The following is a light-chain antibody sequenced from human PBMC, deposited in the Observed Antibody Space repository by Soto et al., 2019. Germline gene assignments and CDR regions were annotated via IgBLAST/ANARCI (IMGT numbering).Light chain of an antibody. V-gene: IGLV2-11*01. J-gene: IGLJ3*02. CDR3: CSYAGSSLRV. CDR2: DVT. CDR1: SSDVGTYNY. Sequence: QSVLTQPRSVSGSPGQSVTISCTGTSSDVGTYNYVSWYQQHPGKAPKLVIYDVTKRPSGVPDRCSGSKSGNTASLTISGLQAEDEADYYCCSYAGSSLRVFGGGTQLTVL.